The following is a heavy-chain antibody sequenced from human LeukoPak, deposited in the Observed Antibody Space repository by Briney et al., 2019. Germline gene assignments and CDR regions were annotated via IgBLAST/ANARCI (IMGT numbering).Heavy chain of an antibody. V-gene: IGHV3-21*01. CDR1: GFTFSSYS. J-gene: IGHJ4*02. CDR2: ISSSSNYI. D-gene: IGHD3-10*01. CDR3: ARDESLVRGAAFDY. Sequence: GGSLRLSCAASGFTFSSYSMNWVRQAPGKGLEWVSYISSSSNYINYADSVKGRFTISRDNAKNSLYLQMNSLRVEDTAVYYCARDESLVRGAAFDYWGQGTLVTVSS.